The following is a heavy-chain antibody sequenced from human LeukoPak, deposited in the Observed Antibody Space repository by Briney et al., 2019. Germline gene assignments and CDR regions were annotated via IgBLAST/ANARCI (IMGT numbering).Heavy chain of an antibody. D-gene: IGHD4-17*01. CDR1: GGPLSNYY. V-gene: IGHV4-34*01. Sequence: SETLSLTCAVYGGPLSNYYWSWLRQPPGKGLEWIGEITHSGNIHYNPSLKSRVTISIDTSKNQFSLRLTSVAAADTAVYYCAPIYGDYSDFDSWGQGTLVSVSS. CDR2: ITHSGNI. CDR3: APIYGDYSDFDS. J-gene: IGHJ4*02.